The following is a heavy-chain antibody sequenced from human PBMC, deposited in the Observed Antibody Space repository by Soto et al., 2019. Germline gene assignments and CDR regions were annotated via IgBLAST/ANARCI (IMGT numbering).Heavy chain of an antibody. J-gene: IGHJ6*02. V-gene: IGHV1-58*01. CDR1: GFTFTRTA. Sequence: WASVKVSCKASGFTFTRTAVQWVRQARGQRLEWIGWIVVGSGNTSYAQKFQERVTITRDMSTSTAYMELSSLRSEDTAVYYCCVETSYSYGTGGYYGMDVWGQGTTVTVSS. CDR2: IVVGSGNT. CDR3: CVETSYSYGTGGYYGMDV. D-gene: IGHD5-18*01.